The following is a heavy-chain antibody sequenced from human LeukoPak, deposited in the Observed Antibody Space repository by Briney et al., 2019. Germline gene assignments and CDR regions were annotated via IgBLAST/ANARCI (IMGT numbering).Heavy chain of an antibody. CDR2: INSEGSST. CDR1: GLTFNRYC. Sequence: GRSRSPACPLSGLTFNRYCMRWVRQAPGKGLVWLSRINSEGSSTSYADSVKGRLSISRDNDKNTLYLQMNSLRAENTAVYYCARDSSGSYWGQGTLVTVSS. D-gene: IGHD3-22*01. CDR3: ARDSSGSY. J-gene: IGHJ4*02. V-gene: IGHV3-74*01.